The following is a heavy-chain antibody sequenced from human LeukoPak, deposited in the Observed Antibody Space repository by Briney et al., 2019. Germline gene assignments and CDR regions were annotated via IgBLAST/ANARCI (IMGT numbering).Heavy chain of an antibody. CDR2: IYYSGST. J-gene: IGHJ4*02. Sequence: SQTLSLTCTVSGGSISSGDYYWSWVRQPPGKGLEWIGYIYYSGSTYYNPSLKSRVTISVDTSKNQFSLKLSSVTAADTAVYYCARDRPRGGGSYGYLDYWGQGTLVTVSS. D-gene: IGHD1-26*01. V-gene: IGHV4-30-4*08. CDR3: ARDRPRGGGSYGYLDY. CDR1: GGSISSGDYY.